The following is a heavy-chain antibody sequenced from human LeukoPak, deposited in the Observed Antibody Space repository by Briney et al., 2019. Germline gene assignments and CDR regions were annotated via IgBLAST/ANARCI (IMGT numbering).Heavy chain of an antibody. J-gene: IGHJ5*02. V-gene: IGHV4-4*07. CDR1: GGSISSYY. Sequence: SETLSLTCTVSGGSISSYYWSWIRQPAGKGLEGIGRIYTSGSTNYNPSLKSRVTMSVDTSKSQFSLKLSSVTAADTAVYYCARVRGVSNWFDPWGQGTLVTVSS. CDR2: IYTSGST. D-gene: IGHD3-10*01. CDR3: ARVRGVSNWFDP.